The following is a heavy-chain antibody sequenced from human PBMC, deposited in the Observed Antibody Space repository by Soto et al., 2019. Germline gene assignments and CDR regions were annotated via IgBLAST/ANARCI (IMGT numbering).Heavy chain of an antibody. CDR3: ARSIAAAGTYYYYGMDV. J-gene: IGHJ6*02. CDR1: GYTFTSYY. CDR2: INPSGGST. D-gene: IGHD6-13*01. Sequence: QVQLVQSGAEVKKPGASVKVSCKASGYTFTSYYMHWVRQAPGQGLEWMGIINPSGGSTSYAQKLQGGVTMTRDTSTSTVYMELSSLRSEDTAVYYCARSIAAAGTYYYYGMDVWGQGTTVTVSS. V-gene: IGHV1-46*04.